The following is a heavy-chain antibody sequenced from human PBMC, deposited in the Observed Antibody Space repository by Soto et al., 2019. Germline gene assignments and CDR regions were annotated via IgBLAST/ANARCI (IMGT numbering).Heavy chain of an antibody. CDR3: ARGVVGGTTD. Sequence: GGSLRLSCAASGFTFRSYSMNWVRQSPGKGLEWVSYISSSSSTTYYADSVKGRFTISRDNAKNSLYLQMNSLRDEDTALFYCARGVVGGTTDWGQGTLVTVSS. J-gene: IGHJ4*02. D-gene: IGHD1-26*01. CDR1: GFTFRSYS. CDR2: ISSSSSTT. V-gene: IGHV3-48*02.